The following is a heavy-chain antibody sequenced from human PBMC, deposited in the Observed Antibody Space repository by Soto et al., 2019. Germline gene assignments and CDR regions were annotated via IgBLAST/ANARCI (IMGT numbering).Heavy chain of an antibody. CDR1: GYTFSNYD. J-gene: IGHJ4*02. Sequence: QVQLVQSGAELKKPGASVKVSCKASGYTFSNYDMNWVRQATGQGPEWIGWVNPNNGDTGYAQKFQGRVTLTTDISTTTAYMELNSLRSEDTAMYYCAKVSRKGSAIDFDYWGQGTLITVSS. CDR2: VNPNNGDT. CDR3: AKVSRKGSAIDFDY. V-gene: IGHV1-8*01. D-gene: IGHD3-10*01.